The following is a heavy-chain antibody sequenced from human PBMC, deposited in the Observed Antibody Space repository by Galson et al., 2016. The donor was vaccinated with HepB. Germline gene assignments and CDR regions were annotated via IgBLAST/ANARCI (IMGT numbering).Heavy chain of an antibody. J-gene: IGHJ1*01. D-gene: IGHD6-13*01. CDR2: INPNSGGT. CDR3: ARDAGPIAEYFQH. V-gene: IGHV1-2*02. Sequence: SVKVSCKASGGTFSSYAISWVRQAPGQGLEWMGWINPNSGGTNYAQRFQGRVTMTRDTSISTAYMELSRLRSDDTAVFYCARDAGPIAEYFQHWGQGTLVTVSS. CDR1: GGTFSSYA.